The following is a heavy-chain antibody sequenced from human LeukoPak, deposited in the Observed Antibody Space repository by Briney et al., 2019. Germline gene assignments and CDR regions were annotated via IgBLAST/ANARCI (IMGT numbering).Heavy chain of an antibody. Sequence: PGGSLRLSCAASGFTFGSYAMHWVRQAPGKGLEWVAVISYDGSNKYYADSVKGRFTISRDNSKNTLYLQMNSLRAEDTAVYYCARDLRSGHDAFDIWGQGTMVTVSS. CDR1: GFTFGSYA. CDR2: ISYDGSNK. CDR3: ARDLRSGHDAFDI. V-gene: IGHV3-30*04. D-gene: IGHD2-15*01. J-gene: IGHJ3*02.